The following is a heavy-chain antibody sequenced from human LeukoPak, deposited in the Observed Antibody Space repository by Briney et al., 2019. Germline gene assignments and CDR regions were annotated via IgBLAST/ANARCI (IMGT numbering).Heavy chain of an antibody. D-gene: IGHD6-19*01. V-gene: IGHV3-48*03. CDR1: GFTFSSYE. CDR3: ASEAADGQFLWFFDL. J-gene: IGHJ2*01. CDR2: ISTSGNTI. Sequence: GGSLRLSCAASGFTFSSYEMNWVRQAPGKRLEWVSYISTSGNTIYYADSVKGRFTISRDNAKNSLYLQMNSLRAEDTAVYYCASEAADGQFLWFFDLWGRGTLVTVSS.